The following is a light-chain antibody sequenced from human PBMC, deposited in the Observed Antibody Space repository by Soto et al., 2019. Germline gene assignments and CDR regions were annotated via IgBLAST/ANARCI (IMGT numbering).Light chain of an antibody. CDR3: SSYTGSSTLYV. J-gene: IGLJ1*01. Sequence: QSALTQPASVSGSPGQSITISCTGTSSDVGGYNYVSWYQQHPGTAPKLMIYEVSNRPSGVSYRFSGSKSGNTASLTISGLQAEDEADYYCSSYTGSSTLYVFGTGTKLTVL. V-gene: IGLV2-14*01. CDR1: SSDVGGYNY. CDR2: EVS.